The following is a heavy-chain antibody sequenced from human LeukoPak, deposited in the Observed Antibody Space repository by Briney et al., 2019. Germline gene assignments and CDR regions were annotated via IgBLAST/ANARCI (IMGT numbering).Heavy chain of an antibody. V-gene: IGHV1-8*01. CDR3: ARVEGYCSGGSCLNLDY. CDR1: GYTFTSYD. D-gene: IGHD2-15*01. CDR2: MNLNSGNT. Sequence: ASVKVSCKASGYTFTSYDINWVRQATGQGLEWMGWMNLNSGNTGYAQKFQGRVTMTRNTSISTAYMELSSLRSEDTAVYYCARVEGYCSGGSCLNLDYWGQGTLVTVSS. J-gene: IGHJ4*02.